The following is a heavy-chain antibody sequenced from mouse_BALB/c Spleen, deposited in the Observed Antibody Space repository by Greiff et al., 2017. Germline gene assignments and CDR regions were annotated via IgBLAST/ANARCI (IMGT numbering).Heavy chain of an antibody. CDR1: GYTFPDYA. V-gene: IGHV1-67*01. CDR2: ISTYFGNT. CDR3: ARGDGYHYAMDY. J-gene: IGHJ4*01. D-gene: IGHD2-3*01. Sequence: VQLQQSGPELVRPGVSVTISCKGSGYTFPDYAMHWVKQSHAKSLEWIGVISTYFGNTNNNQKFKGKATMAVDKSSSTAYMELARLTSEDSAIYYCARGDGYHYAMDYWGQGTSVTVSS.